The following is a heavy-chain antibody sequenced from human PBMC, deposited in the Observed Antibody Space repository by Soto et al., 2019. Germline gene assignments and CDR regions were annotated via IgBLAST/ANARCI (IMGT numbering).Heavy chain of an antibody. CDR3: AISIAAAGLADY. Sequence: ASVKVSCTASGYTFTSYGISWVRQAPGQGLEWMGWISAYNGNTNYAQKLQGRVTMTTDTSTSTAYMELRSLRSDDTAVYYCAISIAAAGLADYWGQGTLVTVSS. CDR1: GYTFTSYG. CDR2: ISAYNGNT. J-gene: IGHJ4*02. D-gene: IGHD6-13*01. V-gene: IGHV1-18*04.